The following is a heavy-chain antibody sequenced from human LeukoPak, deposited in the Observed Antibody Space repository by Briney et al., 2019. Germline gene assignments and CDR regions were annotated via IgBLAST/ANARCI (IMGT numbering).Heavy chain of an antibody. D-gene: IGHD3-3*01. Sequence: PGGSLRLSCAASGFTFSSYAMHWVRQAPGKGLEWVAVISYDGSNKYYADSVKGRFTISRDNSKNTLYLQMNSLRAEDTAVYYCARGGILESCDYWGQGTLVTVSS. V-gene: IGHV3-30-3*01. J-gene: IGHJ4*02. CDR3: ARGGILESCDY. CDR1: GFTFSSYA. CDR2: ISYDGSNK.